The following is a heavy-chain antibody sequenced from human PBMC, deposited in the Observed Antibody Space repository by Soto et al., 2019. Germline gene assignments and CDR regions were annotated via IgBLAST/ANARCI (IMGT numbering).Heavy chain of an antibody. Sequence: PGGSLRLSCAASGFTLSSYSMNWVRQAPGKGLEWVSSISSGSSYIYYADSVKGRVTISRDNAKNSLYLQMNSLRAEDTAVYYCARDYSSSWYFDYWGQGTMVTVSS. V-gene: IGHV3-21*01. CDR2: ISSGSSYI. CDR1: GFTLSSYS. CDR3: ARDYSSSWYFDY. J-gene: IGHJ4*02. D-gene: IGHD6-13*01.